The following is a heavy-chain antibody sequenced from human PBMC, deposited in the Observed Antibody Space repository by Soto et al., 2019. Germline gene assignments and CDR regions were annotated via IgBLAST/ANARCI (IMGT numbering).Heavy chain of an antibody. CDR1: GDSVSSNSAA. J-gene: IGHJ6*02. CDR2: TYYRSKWYN. Sequence: PSQTLSLTCAISGDSVSSNSAAWNWIRQSPSRGLEWLGRTYYRSKWYNDYAVSVKSRITINPDTSKNQFSLQLNSVTPEDTAVYYCERAGEIAAAGTITPLSSYSGMDVWGQGTRVTVPS. CDR3: ERAGEIAAAGTITPLSSYSGMDV. V-gene: IGHV6-1*01. D-gene: IGHD6-13*01.